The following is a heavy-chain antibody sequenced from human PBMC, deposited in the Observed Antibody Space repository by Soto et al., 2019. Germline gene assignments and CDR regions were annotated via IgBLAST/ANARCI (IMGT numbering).Heavy chain of an antibody. V-gene: IGHV3-49*03. CDR2: IRSKAYGGTT. CDR1: GFTFGDYA. CDR3: TREGDSKSPFEAVYYYYYMDV. D-gene: IGHD2-21*01. Sequence: PGGSLRLSCTASGFTFGDYAMSWFRQAPGKGLEWVGFIRSKAYGGTTEYAASVKGRFTISRDDSKSIAYLQMNSLKTEDTAVYYCTREGDSKSPFEAVYYYYYMDVWGKGTTVTVSS. J-gene: IGHJ6*03.